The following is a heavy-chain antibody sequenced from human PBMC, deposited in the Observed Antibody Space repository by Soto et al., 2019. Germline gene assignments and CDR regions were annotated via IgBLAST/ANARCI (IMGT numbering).Heavy chain of an antibody. D-gene: IGHD3-22*01. CDR1: AWSFSGYY. CDR2: INHSGST. Sequence: PXETLSLTCAVDAWSFSGYYWSWIRQPPGRGLEWIGEINHSGSTNYNPSLKSRVTISVDTSKNQFSLKLSSVTAADTAVYYCAREEVFNDSSGYYPLYFDYWGQGTLVTVSS. CDR3: AREEVFNDSSGYYPLYFDY. V-gene: IGHV4-34*01. J-gene: IGHJ4*02.